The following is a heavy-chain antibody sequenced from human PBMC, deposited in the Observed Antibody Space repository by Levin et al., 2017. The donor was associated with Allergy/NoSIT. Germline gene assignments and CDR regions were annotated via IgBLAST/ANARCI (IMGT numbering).Heavy chain of an antibody. CDR1: GGSISSGSYF. V-gene: IGHV4-61*02. CDR2: IYSSGSA. J-gene: IGHJ4*02. Sequence: PSQTLSLTCKVSGGSISSGSYFWSWIRQPAAKGLEWIGRIYSSGSANYNPSLKSRVTISVDTSKNQFSLKLSSVTAADTAVYYCARAEVGSEHWGQGTLVTVSS. D-gene: IGHD3-10*01. CDR3: ARAEVGSEH.